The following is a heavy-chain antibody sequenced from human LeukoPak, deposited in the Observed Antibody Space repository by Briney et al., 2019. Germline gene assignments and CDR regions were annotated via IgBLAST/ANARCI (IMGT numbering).Heavy chain of an antibody. Sequence: GGSLRLSCAASGFTFSNYWMSWVRQAPGKGLEWVGNIKQDGSGKYYVDSVKGRFTISRDNTKNSLYLQMNSLRAEDTAVYYCVRQKTGDAFDIWGQGTMVTVSS. CDR3: VRQKTGDAFDI. CDR1: GFTFSNYW. CDR2: IKQDGSGK. V-gene: IGHV3-7*01. J-gene: IGHJ3*02. D-gene: IGHD1-1*01.